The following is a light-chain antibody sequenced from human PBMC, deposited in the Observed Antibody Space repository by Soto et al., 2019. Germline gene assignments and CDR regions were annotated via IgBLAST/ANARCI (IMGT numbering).Light chain of an antibody. CDR1: SSDVGRFNY. Sequence: QSALTQPASVSGSPGQSITISCTGTSSDVGRFNYVSWYQQHPGNPPKLIIFDVTRRPSGVSNRFSGSKSGNAASLTISGLQAEDEANYYRSTFVGTSILVVFGGGTKLTVL. CDR2: DVT. V-gene: IGLV2-14*01. J-gene: IGLJ2*01. CDR3: STFVGTSILVV.